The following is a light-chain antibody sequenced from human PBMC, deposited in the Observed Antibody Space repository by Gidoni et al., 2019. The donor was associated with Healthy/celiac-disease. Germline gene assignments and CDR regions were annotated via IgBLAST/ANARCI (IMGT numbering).Light chain of an antibody. Sequence: SSELTQDPAVSVALGQTVRITCQVDSHRSYYASWYQQKPGQAPVLFIYGKNNRPSGIPDRFSGSSSGNTASLTITGAQAEDEADYYCNSRDSSGNHLVFGGGTKLTVL. CDR1: SHRSYY. J-gene: IGLJ2*01. CDR3: NSRDSSGNHLV. V-gene: IGLV3-19*01. CDR2: GKN.